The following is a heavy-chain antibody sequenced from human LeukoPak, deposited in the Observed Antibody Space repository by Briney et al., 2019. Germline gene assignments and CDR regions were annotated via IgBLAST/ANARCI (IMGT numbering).Heavy chain of an antibody. J-gene: IGHJ5*01. CDR3: ARGDTSGWVDS. V-gene: IGHV4-39*01. CDR2: IYYSGST. D-gene: IGHD6-19*01. Sequence: PSETLSLTCTVSGGSISSRSYDWGWIRQPPGKGLEWIGSIYYSGSTYYNPSLKSRVTISVDTSKNQFSLKLFSVTAADTAVYYCARGDTSGWVDSWGQGTLVTVSS. CDR1: GGSISSRSYD.